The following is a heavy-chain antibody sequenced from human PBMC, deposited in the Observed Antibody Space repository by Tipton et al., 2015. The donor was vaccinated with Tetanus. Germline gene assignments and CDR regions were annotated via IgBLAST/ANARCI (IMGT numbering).Heavy chain of an antibody. J-gene: IGHJ2*01. CDR1: GGSISTFY. CDR3: ARGGPESRWYFDL. Sequence: TLSLTCSISGGSISTFYWSWIRQPPGKGLEWIGHIYYSGSANYNPSLRSRVTLSVDTSQKQFSLNLRSMTAADTAVYYCARGGPESRWYFDLWGRGTLVTVSS. V-gene: IGHV4-59*01. CDR2: IYYSGSA.